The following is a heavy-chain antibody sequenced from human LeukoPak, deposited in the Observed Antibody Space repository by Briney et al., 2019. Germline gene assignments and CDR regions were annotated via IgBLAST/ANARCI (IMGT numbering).Heavy chain of an antibody. CDR1: GGSISSYY. Sequence: SETLSLTCTVSGGSISSYYWSWIRQPAGKGLEWIGRIYTSGSTNYNPSLKSRVTMSVDTSKNQFSLKLSSVTAADTAVYYCARDRIDKLLWFGDTSYYFDYWGQGTLVTVSS. V-gene: IGHV4-4*07. D-gene: IGHD3-10*01. CDR3: ARDRIDKLLWFGDTSYYFDY. J-gene: IGHJ4*02. CDR2: IYTSGST.